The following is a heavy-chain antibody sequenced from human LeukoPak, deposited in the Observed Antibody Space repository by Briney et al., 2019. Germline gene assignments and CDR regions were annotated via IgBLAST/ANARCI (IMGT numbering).Heavy chain of an antibody. CDR3: AHVPSGYSYGLFFDY. D-gene: IGHD5-18*01. V-gene: IGHV2-5*02. Sequence: GSGPTLVNPTQTLTLTCTFSGFSLSTSGVGVGWIRQPPGKALEWLALIYWDDDKRYSPSLKSRLTITKDTSKNQVVLTMTNMDPVDTATYYCAHVPSGYSYGLFFDYWGQGTLATVSS. CDR2: IYWDDDK. J-gene: IGHJ4*02. CDR1: GFSLSTSGVG.